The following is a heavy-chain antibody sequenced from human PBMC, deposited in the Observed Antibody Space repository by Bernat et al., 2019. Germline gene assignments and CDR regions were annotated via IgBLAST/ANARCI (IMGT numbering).Heavy chain of an antibody. D-gene: IGHD1-26*01. CDR3: AKDIGGGRWELGNYFDY. Sequence: EVQLVESGGGLVQPGRSLRLSCAASGFTFDDYAMHWVRQAPGKGLEWVSGISWNSGSIGYADSAKGRFTISRDNAKNSLYLQMNSLRAEDTALYYCAKDIGGGRWELGNYFDYWGQGTLVTVSS. CDR2: ISWNSGSI. CDR1: GFTFDDYA. J-gene: IGHJ4*02. V-gene: IGHV3-9*01.